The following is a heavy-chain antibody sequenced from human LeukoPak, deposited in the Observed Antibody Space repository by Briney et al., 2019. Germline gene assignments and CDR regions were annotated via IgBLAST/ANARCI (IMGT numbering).Heavy chain of an antibody. CDR2: ISAYNGNT. V-gene: IGHV1-18*01. Sequence: ASVIVSCKTSGYTFTSYGISWVRQAPGQGLEWMGWISAYNGNTNYAQKLQGRVTMTTDTSTSTAYMELRSLRSDDTAVYYCARDAQLLWFGEFPYFDYWGQGTLVTVSS. D-gene: IGHD3-10*01. CDR3: ARDAQLLWFGEFPYFDY. J-gene: IGHJ4*02. CDR1: GYTFTSYG.